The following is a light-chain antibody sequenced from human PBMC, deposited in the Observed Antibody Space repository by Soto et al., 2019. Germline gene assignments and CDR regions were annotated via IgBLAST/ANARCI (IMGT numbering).Light chain of an antibody. CDR3: QQYGGSPRT. CDR1: QSVSSN. CDR2: GAS. J-gene: IGKJ1*01. Sequence: EGVMTQSPDTLSVSPGERATLSCRASQSVSSNLAWYQQKLGQAPRLLIYGASTRATGIPARFSGSGSGTEFTLTISRLEPEDFAVYYCQQYGGSPRTFGQGTKVDIK. V-gene: IGKV3-15*01.